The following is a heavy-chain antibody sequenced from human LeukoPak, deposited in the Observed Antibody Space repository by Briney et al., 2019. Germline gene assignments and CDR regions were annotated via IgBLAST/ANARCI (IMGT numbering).Heavy chain of an antibody. CDR1: GGSISSYY. CDR2: IYTSGST. CDR3: ARETGPGSSPFDY. D-gene: IGHD2-15*01. J-gene: IGHJ4*02. Sequence: SETLSLTCAASGGSISSYYWSWIRQPAGKGLEWIGRIYTSGSTNYYPSLKSRVTMSVDTSKNQFSLKLSSVTAADAAVYYCARETGPGSSPFDYGSEGTLVTVPS. V-gene: IGHV4-4*07.